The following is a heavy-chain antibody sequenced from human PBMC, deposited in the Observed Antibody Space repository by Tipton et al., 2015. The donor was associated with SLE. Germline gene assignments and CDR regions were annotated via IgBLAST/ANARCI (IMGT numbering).Heavy chain of an antibody. J-gene: IGHJ4*02. CDR2: ISSSSSYI. D-gene: IGHD3-9*01. CDR1: GFTFSSYS. CDR3: ARVKGGEYYDILTGYCHFDY. Sequence: GSLRLSCAASGFTFSSYSMNWVRQAPGKGLEWVSSISSSSSYIYYADSVKGRFTISRDNAKNSLYLQMNSLRAEDTAVYYCARVKGGEYYDILTGYCHFDYWGQGALVTVSS. V-gene: IGHV3-21*04.